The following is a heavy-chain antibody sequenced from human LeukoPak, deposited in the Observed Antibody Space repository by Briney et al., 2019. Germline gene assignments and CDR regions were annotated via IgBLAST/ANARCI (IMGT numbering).Heavy chain of an antibody. Sequence: PGGSLRLSRTASGFTFGDYAMTWVRQAPGKGLEWVSAISGSGGSTYYADSVKGRFTISRDNSKNTLYLQMNSLRAEDTAVYYCAKDLDYGDYYFDYWGQGTLVTVSS. CDR3: AKDLDYGDYYFDY. V-gene: IGHV3-23*01. J-gene: IGHJ4*02. CDR1: GFTFGDYA. D-gene: IGHD4-17*01. CDR2: ISGSGGST.